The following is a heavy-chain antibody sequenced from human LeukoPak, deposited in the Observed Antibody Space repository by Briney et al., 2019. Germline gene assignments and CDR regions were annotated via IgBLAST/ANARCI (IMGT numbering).Heavy chain of an antibody. J-gene: IGHJ4*02. D-gene: IGHD3-22*01. Sequence: SETLSLTCTVPGDSISTSSYYWGWIRKPPGKGLEWLGSIYYSGSTYYNPSLKSRVTISVDTSKNQFSLNLYSVTAADTAVFYCARSYYYDYRQIDYWGQGTLVTVSS. CDR3: ARSYYYDYRQIDY. CDR2: IYYSGST. V-gene: IGHV4-39*01. CDR1: GDSISTSSYY.